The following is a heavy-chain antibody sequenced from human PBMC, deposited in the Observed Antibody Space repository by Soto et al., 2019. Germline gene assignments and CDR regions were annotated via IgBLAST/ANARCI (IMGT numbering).Heavy chain of an antibody. V-gene: IGHV3-33*01. CDR2: IWYDGSNR. Sequence: QVQLVESGGGVVQPGTSLRLSCAASGFTISPHGMHWVRQAPGKGLEWVANIWYDGSNRFYADSVKGRFTISKDNSKNTLYLQMSSLRAEDTAVYYCAAATTWNFHFHYWGQGTQVTVSS. D-gene: IGHD1-7*01. CDR3: AAATTWNFHFHY. CDR1: GFTISPHG. J-gene: IGHJ4*02.